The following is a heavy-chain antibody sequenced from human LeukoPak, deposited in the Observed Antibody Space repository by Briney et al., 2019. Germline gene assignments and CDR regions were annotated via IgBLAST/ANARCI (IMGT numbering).Heavy chain of an antibody. CDR3: ARGSCSGGSCYSSSDLEYFQH. CDR1: GYTFTSYY. V-gene: IGHV1-46*01. J-gene: IGHJ1*01. CDR2: INPSGGST. D-gene: IGHD2-15*01. Sequence: ASVNVSCKASGYTFTSYYMHWVRQAPGQGLEWMGIINPSGGSTSYAQKFQGRVTMTRDTSTSTVYMELSSLRSEDTAVYYCARGSCSGGSCYSSSDLEYFQHWGQGTLVTVSS.